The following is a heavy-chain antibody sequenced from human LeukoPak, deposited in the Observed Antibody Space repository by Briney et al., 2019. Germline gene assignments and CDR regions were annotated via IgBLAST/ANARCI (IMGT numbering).Heavy chain of an antibody. CDR2: INPNSGGT. D-gene: IGHD5-24*01. V-gene: IGHV1-2*02. CDR1: GYTFSGYY. CDR3: ATDHSMANTAWWFDP. Sequence: ASVKVSCKASGYTFSGYYMHWVRQAPGQGLEWVGWINPNSGGTNYAQKFQGRITMSRDTSTSTVYMELSSLRSEDTAFYYCATDHSMANTAWWFDPWGQGTLVTVSS. J-gene: IGHJ5*02.